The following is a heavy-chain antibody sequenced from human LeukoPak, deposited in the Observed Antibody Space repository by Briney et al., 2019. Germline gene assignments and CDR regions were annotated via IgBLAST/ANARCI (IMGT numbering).Heavy chain of an antibody. V-gene: IGHV3-7*01. CDR2: INQVGSEK. CDR1: GFTFISHS. CDR3: ARAQALWFGDLSPIDY. Sequence: PGGSLRLSCAASGFTFISHSMHWVRQAPGKGLEWVANINQVGSEKYYVDSVKGRFTISRDNAKNSLYLQMNSLRAEDTAVYYCARAQALWFGDLSPIDYWGQGTLVTVSS. J-gene: IGHJ4*02. D-gene: IGHD3-10*01.